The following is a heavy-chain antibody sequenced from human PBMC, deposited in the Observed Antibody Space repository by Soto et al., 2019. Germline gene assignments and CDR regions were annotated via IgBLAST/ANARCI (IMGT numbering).Heavy chain of an antibody. CDR3: AIVSAEGSGSYYYFDY. J-gene: IGHJ4*02. CDR1: GGTFIGYY. V-gene: IGHV4-34*08. D-gene: IGHD3-10*01. Sequence: SETLSLTSAFYGGTFIGYYWSWIRQPPGKGLEWIGEINHSGSTNYNPSLKSRVTISVDTSKNQFSLKLSSVTAADTAVYYCAIVSAEGSGSYYYFDYWGQGTLVTVSS. CDR2: INHSGST.